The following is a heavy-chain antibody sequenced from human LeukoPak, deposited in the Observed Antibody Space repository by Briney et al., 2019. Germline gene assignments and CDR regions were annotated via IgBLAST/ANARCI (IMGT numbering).Heavy chain of an antibody. D-gene: IGHD1-1*01. J-gene: IGHJ4*02. Sequence: GGSLRLSCAASGFTFSSYAMSWVRQAPGKGLEWVSAISGSGGSTYYADSVKGRFTISRDKSKNTLYLQMNSLRAEDTAVYYCAKLMRSYNWNDFDYWGPGTLVTVSS. CDR1: GFTFSSYA. CDR3: AKLMRSYNWNDFDY. V-gene: IGHV3-23*01. CDR2: ISGSGGST.